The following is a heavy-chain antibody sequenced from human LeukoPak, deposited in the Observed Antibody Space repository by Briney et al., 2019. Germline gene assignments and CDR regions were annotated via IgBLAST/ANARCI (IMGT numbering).Heavy chain of an antibody. Sequence: PGGSLRLSCAASGFTFDDYAMHWVRQAPGKGLEWVSGISWNSGSIGYADSVKGRFTISRDNAKNSLYLQMNSLRAEDTAVYYCAKDMRSGRLYYYASGSYMDYWGQGTLVTVSS. CDR3: AKDMRSGRLYYYASGSYMDY. V-gene: IGHV3-9*01. CDR2: ISWNSGSI. J-gene: IGHJ4*02. CDR1: GFTFDDYA. D-gene: IGHD3-10*01.